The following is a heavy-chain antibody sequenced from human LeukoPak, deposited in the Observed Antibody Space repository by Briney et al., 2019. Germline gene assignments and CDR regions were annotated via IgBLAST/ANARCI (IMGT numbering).Heavy chain of an antibody. V-gene: IGHV4-61*02. J-gene: IGHJ6*03. D-gene: IGHD2-2*01. Sequence: SQTLSLTCTVSGGSISSGSYYWRWLRQPAGRGLEWIGRIYTSGSTNYNPSLKSRVTISVDTSKNQFSLKLSSVTAADTAVYYCARVDLGYCSSTSCSHYYYYMDVWGKGTTVTVSS. CDR3: ARVDLGYCSSTSCSHYYYYMDV. CDR2: IYTSGST. CDR1: GGSISSGSYY.